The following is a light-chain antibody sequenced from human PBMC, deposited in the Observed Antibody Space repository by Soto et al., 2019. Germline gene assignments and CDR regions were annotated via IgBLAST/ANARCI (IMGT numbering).Light chain of an antibody. CDR2: KAS. J-gene: IGKJ4*01. CDR1: QSIRSW. V-gene: IGKV1-5*03. CDR3: QQYNSYPLT. Sequence: GDGVTITCRASQSIRSWLAWYQQKPGKAPKVLISKASRLESGVPSRFSGSGSGTEFTLIISSLQPDDFATYYCQQYNSYPLTFGGGTKVDI.